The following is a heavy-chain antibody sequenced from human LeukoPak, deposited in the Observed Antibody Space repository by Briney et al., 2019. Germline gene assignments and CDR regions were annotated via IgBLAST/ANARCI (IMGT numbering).Heavy chain of an antibody. CDR2: IYYSGST. CDR3: ARRPFGGVIGAFDY. CDR1: GGSISSGGYY. Sequence: SETLSLTCTVSGGSISSGGYYWSWIRQHPGKGLEWIGYIYYSGSTYYNPSPKSRVTISVDTSKNQFSLKLSSVTAADTAVYHCARRPFGGVIGAFDYWGQGTLVTVSS. D-gene: IGHD3-16*02. V-gene: IGHV4-31*03. J-gene: IGHJ4*02.